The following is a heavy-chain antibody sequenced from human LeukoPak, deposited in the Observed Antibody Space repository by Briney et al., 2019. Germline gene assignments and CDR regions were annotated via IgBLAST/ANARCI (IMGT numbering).Heavy chain of an antibody. Sequence: SETLSLTCTVSGGSITSGGYFWSWIRQHPGRGLEWIGYISYSGYTYYNPSLKSRLTISVDTSKNQFSLKLTSVTAADTAVYYCARSFGESYFDYWGQGILVTVSS. J-gene: IGHJ4*02. CDR3: ARSFGESYFDY. CDR1: GGSITSGGYF. V-gene: IGHV4-31*03. D-gene: IGHD3-10*01. CDR2: ISYSGYT.